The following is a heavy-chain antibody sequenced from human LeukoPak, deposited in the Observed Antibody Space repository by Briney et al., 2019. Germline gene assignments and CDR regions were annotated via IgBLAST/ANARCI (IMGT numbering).Heavy chain of an antibody. Sequence: PGGSLRLSCAASGFTFSSYAMHWVRQAPGKGLEYVSAISSNGGSTCYANSVKGRFTISRDNSKNTLYLQMGSLRAEDMAVYYCARFMRTNTCSPGWGQGIMVTVSS. CDR2: ISSNGGST. CDR3: ARFMRTNTCSPG. CDR1: GFTFSSYA. D-gene: IGHD2-8*01. V-gene: IGHV3-64*01. J-gene: IGHJ3*01.